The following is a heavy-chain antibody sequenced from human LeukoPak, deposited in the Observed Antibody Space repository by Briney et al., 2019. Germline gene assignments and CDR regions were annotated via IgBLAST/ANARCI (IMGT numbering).Heavy chain of an antibody. Sequence: GGSLRLSFQASGFTFSSYPLGGVRQAPGRGRDGVSVISGSGGSTYYADSVKGRFTISRDNSKNTLYLQMNSLRAEDTAVYYCAKDRAYSLVYYFDYWGQGTLVTVSS. D-gene: IGHD5-18*01. CDR1: GFTFSSYP. V-gene: IGHV3-23*01. CDR3: AKDRAYSLVYYFDY. CDR2: ISGSGGST. J-gene: IGHJ4*02.